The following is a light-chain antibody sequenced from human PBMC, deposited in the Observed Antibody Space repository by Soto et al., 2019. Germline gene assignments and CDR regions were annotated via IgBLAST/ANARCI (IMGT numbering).Light chain of an antibody. CDR1: QSVSSN. Sequence: EIVMTQSPATLSVSPGERATLSCRASQSVSSNLAWYQQKPGQAPRLLIYGASTRATGIPARFSGSGSGTEFTLTISSLQSEDFAVYFCQQYNNWPPVTFGQGTKVEIK. J-gene: IGKJ1*01. CDR3: QQYNNWPPVT. V-gene: IGKV3-15*01. CDR2: GAS.